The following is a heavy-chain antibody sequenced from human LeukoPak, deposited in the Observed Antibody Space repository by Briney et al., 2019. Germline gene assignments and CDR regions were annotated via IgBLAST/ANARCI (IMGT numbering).Heavy chain of an antibody. V-gene: IGHV3-30*14. CDR1: GFTFSSYT. CDR2: TSSDGNK. D-gene: IGHD3-16*01. J-gene: IGHJ4*02. Sequence: GGSLRLSCATSGFTFSSYTMHWVRQAPGKGLEWVALTSSDGNKYFADSVQGRFTISRDNSRNTLYLQLDNLRPDDTALYYCARERGIRALYFDDWGQGTLVTVSS. CDR3: ARERGIRALYFDD.